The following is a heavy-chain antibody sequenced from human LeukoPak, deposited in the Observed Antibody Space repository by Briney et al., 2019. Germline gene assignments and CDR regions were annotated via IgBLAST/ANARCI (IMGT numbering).Heavy chain of an antibody. CDR2: IYYSGST. CDR1: GGSISSSSYY. CDR3: ACGQQWLPTHYDY. J-gene: IGHJ4*02. D-gene: IGHD6-19*01. V-gene: IGHV4-39*01. Sequence: PSETLSLTCTVSGGSISSSSYYWGWIRQPPGKGLEWIGSIYYSGSTYYNPSLKSRVTISVDTSKNQFSLKLSSVTAADTAVYYCACGQQWLPTHYDYWGQETLVIVSS.